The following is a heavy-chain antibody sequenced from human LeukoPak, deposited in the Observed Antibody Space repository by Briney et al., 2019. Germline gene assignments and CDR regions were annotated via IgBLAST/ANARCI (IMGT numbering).Heavy chain of an antibody. Sequence: PGGSLRLSCAASGFTFSSYAMHWVRQAPGKGLEWVAVISYDGSNKYYADSVKGRFTISRDNSKNTLYLQMNSLRAEDTAVYYCARVVVPAAISGSRYFDYWGQGTLVTVSP. D-gene: IGHD2-2*01. CDR3: ARVVVPAAISGSRYFDY. CDR2: ISYDGSNK. J-gene: IGHJ4*02. V-gene: IGHV3-30-3*01. CDR1: GFTFSSYA.